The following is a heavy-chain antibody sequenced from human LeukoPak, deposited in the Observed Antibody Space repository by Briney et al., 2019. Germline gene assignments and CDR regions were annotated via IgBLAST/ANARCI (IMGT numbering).Heavy chain of an antibody. J-gene: IGHJ5*02. D-gene: IGHD4-17*01. Sequence: GASVKVSCKASGYTFTSYGISWVRQAPGQGLEWMGWISAYNGNTNYAQKFQGRVTISKDTSARTAYMELSSLRSEDTAVYYCARSRTDDYGDWWWFDPWGQGTLVTVSS. CDR3: ARSRTDDYGDWWWFDP. V-gene: IGHV1-18*01. CDR1: GYTFTSYG. CDR2: ISAYNGNT.